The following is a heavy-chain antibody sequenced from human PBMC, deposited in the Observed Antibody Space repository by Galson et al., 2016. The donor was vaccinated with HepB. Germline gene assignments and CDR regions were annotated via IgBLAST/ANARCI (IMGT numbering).Heavy chain of an antibody. CDR2: ISSSGDST. V-gene: IGHV3-23*01. CDR1: GFTFSNYA. J-gene: IGHJ4*02. CDR3: AKDTAPGHTYGYFDY. D-gene: IGHD1-14*01. Sequence: SLRLSCAASGFTFSNYAMSWVRQAPGKGLEWVSGISSSGDSTYYADSVKSRVAISRDNSKDTLYLEMISLRDGDTAFYYCAKDTAPGHTYGYFDYWGQGTLGTVAS.